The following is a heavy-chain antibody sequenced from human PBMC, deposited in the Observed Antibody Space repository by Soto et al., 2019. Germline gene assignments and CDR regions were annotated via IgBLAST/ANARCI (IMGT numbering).Heavy chain of an antibody. CDR3: AKWGPYDFSMGD. V-gene: IGHV3-30*18. D-gene: IGHD3-3*01. J-gene: IGHJ4*02. CDR1: GFTFSNFG. Sequence: QVQLVESGGGVVQPGRSLRLYCAASGFTFSNFGMHWVRQAPDTGLDWVAAVTYDGTNKYYADSVKGRCTISKDNSKTTVYLQMNSLRVDDTAVYYCAKWGPYDFSMGDWGQGVLVTVSS. CDR2: VTYDGTNK.